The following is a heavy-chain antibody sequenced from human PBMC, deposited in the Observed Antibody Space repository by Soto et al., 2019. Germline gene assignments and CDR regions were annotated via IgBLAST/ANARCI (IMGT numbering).Heavy chain of an antibody. Sequence: PSETLSLTCTVSGGSISSYYWSWIRQPPGKGLEWIGYIYYSGSTNYNPSLKSRVTISVDTSKNQFSLKLSSVTAADTAVYYRARDLSYGRMDVWGQGPTVTVSS. V-gene: IGHV4-59*01. J-gene: IGHJ6*02. CDR2: IYYSGST. CDR1: GGSISSYY. D-gene: IGHD4-17*01. CDR3: ARDLSYGRMDV.